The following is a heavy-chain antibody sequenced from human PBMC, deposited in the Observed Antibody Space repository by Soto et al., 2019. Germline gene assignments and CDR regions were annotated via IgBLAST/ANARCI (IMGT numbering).Heavy chain of an antibody. J-gene: IGHJ4*02. D-gene: IGHD2-8*01. CDR3: ARAQTYGIHYFAY. CDR2: VYYSGST. CDR1: GDSVNSYY. Sequence: SETLSLTCTVTGDSVNSYYWSWMRQPPGKGLECMGYVYYSGSTNYNPSLKSRVTISVDTSKNQISLRLKSVTAADTAVYYCARAQTYGIHYFAYWGQGSLVT. V-gene: IGHV4-59*02.